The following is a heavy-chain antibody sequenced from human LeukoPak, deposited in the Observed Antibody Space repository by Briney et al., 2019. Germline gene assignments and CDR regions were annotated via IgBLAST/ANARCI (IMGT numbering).Heavy chain of an antibody. CDR2: IYYSGST. CDR3: ARGGGGSGSYFDY. Sequence: SETLSLTCTVSGGSISSYYWSWIRQPPGKGLEWIGYIYYSGSTNYNPSLKSRVTISVDTSKNQFSLKLSSVTAADTAVYYCARGGGGSGSYFDYWGQRTLVTVSS. D-gene: IGHD1-26*01. CDR1: GGSISSYY. V-gene: IGHV4-59*01. J-gene: IGHJ4*02.